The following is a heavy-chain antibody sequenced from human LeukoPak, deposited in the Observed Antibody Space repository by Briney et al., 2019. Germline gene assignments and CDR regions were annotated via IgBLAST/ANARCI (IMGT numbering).Heavy chain of an antibody. D-gene: IGHD3-10*01. Sequence: PGGSLRLSCTASGFTFGDYAMSWVRQAPGKGLEWVAFIRYDGSNKYYADSVKGRFTISRDNSKNTLYLQMNSLRAEDTAVYYCAKDLSKGLLYRRGMYYFDYWGQGTLVTVSS. CDR1: GFTFGDYA. CDR2: IRYDGSNK. V-gene: IGHV3-30*02. J-gene: IGHJ4*02. CDR3: AKDLSKGLLYRRGMYYFDY.